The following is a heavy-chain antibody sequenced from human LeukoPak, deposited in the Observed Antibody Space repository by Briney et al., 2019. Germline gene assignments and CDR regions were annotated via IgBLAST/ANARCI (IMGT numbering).Heavy chain of an antibody. Sequence: GGSLRLSCAASGFNFSSFGRHWVRQAPGKGLEWVAIIYSDGSNEYYADSVKGRFTISRDNFKNTLSLQMNSLRAEDTAVYHCAREQQWLGPLDYWGQGTLVTVSS. D-gene: IGHD6-19*01. CDR3: AREQQWLGPLDY. CDR2: IYSDGSNE. CDR1: GFNFSSFG. V-gene: IGHV3-33*01. J-gene: IGHJ4*02.